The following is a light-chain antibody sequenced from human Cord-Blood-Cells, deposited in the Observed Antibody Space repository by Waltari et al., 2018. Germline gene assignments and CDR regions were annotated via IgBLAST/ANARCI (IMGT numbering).Light chain of an antibody. V-gene: IGKV3-15*01. CDR1: QSVSSN. J-gene: IGKJ5*01. Sequence: EILMTQSPAAPSVSPGERASLSCRASQSVSSNLAWYQQKPGQAPRLLIYGASTRATGIPARFSGSGSGTEFTLTISSLQSEDFAVYYCQQYNNWPPITFGQGTRLEIK. CDR2: GAS. CDR3: QQYNNWPPIT.